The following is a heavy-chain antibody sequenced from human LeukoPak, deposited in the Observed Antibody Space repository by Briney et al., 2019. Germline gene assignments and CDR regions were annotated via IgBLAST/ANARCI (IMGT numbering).Heavy chain of an antibody. CDR3: ARDSRVTNGDY. D-gene: IGHD3-10*01. CDR2: VNPNNGDT. J-gene: IGHJ4*02. Sequence: GASVKVSCKASGYTFTGYYMHWVRQAPGQGLEWVGLVNPNNGDTKYAQKFQGRVTMTRDTSVSTAYMELGRLRSDDTAVYYCARDSRVTNGDYWGQGTLVTVSS. V-gene: IGHV1-2*02. CDR1: GYTFTGYY.